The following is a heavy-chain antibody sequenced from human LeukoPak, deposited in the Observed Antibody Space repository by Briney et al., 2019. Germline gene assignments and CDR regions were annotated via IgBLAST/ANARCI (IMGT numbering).Heavy chain of an antibody. CDR2: ISYDGSNK. D-gene: IGHD4-17*01. Sequence: GGSLRLSCAASGFTFSSYAMHWVRQAPGKGLEWVAVISYDGSNKYYADSVKGRFTISRDNSKNTLYLQVNSLRAEDTAVYYCAKDKMDGVPPTSYYMDVWGKGTTVTVSS. J-gene: IGHJ6*03. CDR3: AKDKMDGVPPTSYYMDV. CDR1: GFTFSSYA. V-gene: IGHV3-30*04.